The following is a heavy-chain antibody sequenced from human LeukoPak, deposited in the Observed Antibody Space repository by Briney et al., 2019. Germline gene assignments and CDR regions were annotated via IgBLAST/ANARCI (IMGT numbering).Heavy chain of an antibody. CDR2: IHHSGST. V-gene: IGHV4-34*01. D-gene: IGHD1-1*01. CDR3: ARSRASVATAGTFGD. Sequence: PSETLSHTCAVYGGSFSGSYWSWIRQSPGKGLEWIGEIHHSGSTNYNPSLKSRVTISLDTSNNQFSLKLTSVTAADTAVYYCARSRASVATAGTFGDWGQGALVTVPS. CDR1: GGSFSGSY. J-gene: IGHJ4*02.